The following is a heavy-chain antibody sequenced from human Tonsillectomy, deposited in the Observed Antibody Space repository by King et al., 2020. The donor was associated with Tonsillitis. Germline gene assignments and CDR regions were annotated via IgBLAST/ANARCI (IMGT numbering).Heavy chain of an antibody. J-gene: IGHJ4*02. CDR2: ISYDGSNK. Sequence: VQLVESGGGVVQPGRSLRLSCAASGFTFSSYGMHWVRQAPGKGLEWVAVISYDGSNKYYADSVKGRFTISRDNSKNTLYLQMNSLRAEDTAVYYCAKEGSVLFWPSLAVYFDYWGQGTLVTVSS. V-gene: IGHV3-30*18. CDR3: AKEGSVLFWPSLAVYFDY. CDR1: GFTFSSYG. D-gene: IGHD3-10*02.